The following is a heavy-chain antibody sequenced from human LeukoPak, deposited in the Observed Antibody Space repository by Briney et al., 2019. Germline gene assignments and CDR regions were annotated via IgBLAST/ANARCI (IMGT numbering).Heavy chain of an antibody. CDR3: ARDSRTISNWFDT. D-gene: IGHD1-1*01. J-gene: IGHJ5*02. CDR2: INAGNGNT. Sequence: ASVKVSCKASGYTCTTFAIHWVRQVPGQSLVWMGWINAGNGNTKYSQNFQGRVTITRDTSASTAYMELSSLTSEDTAVYYCARDSRTISNWFDTWGQGTPVTVSS. V-gene: IGHV1-3*01. CDR1: GYTCTTFA.